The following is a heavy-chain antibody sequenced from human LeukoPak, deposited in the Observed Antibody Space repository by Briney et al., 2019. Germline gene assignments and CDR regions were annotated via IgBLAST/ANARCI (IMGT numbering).Heavy chain of an antibody. Sequence: ASVKVSCKASGYTFTSYGISWVRQAPGQGLEWMGWINAGNGNTKYSQKFQGRVTITRDTSASTAYMKLSSLRSEDTAVYYCARDLGYRLPYYGMDVWGQGTTVTVSS. J-gene: IGHJ6*02. CDR3: ARDLGYRLPYYGMDV. CDR2: INAGNGNT. D-gene: IGHD3-16*01. CDR1: GYTFTSYG. V-gene: IGHV1-3*01.